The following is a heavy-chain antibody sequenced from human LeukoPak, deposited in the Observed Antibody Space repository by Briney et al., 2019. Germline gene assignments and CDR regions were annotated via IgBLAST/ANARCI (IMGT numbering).Heavy chain of an antibody. CDR2: IWYDGSNK. D-gene: IGHD1-26*01. CDR1: GSTFSSYG. J-gene: IGHJ6*02. Sequence: PGGSLRLSCAASGSTFSSYGMHWVRQAPGKGLEWVAVIWYDGSNKYYADSVKGRFTISRDNSKNTLYLQMNSLRAEDTAVYYCAREGSPYYYYGMDVWGQGTTVTVSS. CDR3: AREGSPYYYYGMDV. V-gene: IGHV3-33*01.